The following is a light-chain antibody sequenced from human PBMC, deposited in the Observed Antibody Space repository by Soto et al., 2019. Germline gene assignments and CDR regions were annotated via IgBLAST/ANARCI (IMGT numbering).Light chain of an antibody. CDR2: QAS. J-gene: IGKJ4*01. Sequence: DIPMTQSPSTLSATVGDRVTITCRASQPISYWLAWYQQKPGQVPKLLIYQASSLQSGVPSRFSGTGSRTEFTLTINSLQPDDFATYYCQQYQSYPLTFGGGTKMEIK. CDR1: QPISYW. CDR3: QQYQSYPLT. V-gene: IGKV1-5*03.